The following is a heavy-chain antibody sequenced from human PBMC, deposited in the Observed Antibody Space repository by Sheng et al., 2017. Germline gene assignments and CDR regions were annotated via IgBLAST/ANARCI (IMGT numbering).Heavy chain of an antibody. CDR1: GYTFTGYY. J-gene: IGHJ4*02. CDR2: INPNSGDT. D-gene: IGHD1-26*01. Sequence: QVQLVQSGAEVKKPGASVKVSCKASGYTFTGYYMHWVRQAPGQGLEWMGWINPNSGDTNYAQKFQGRVTMTRDTSISTAYMELSRLRSDDTAVYYCARDTHSGTVGYWGQGTLVTVSS. V-gene: IGHV1-2*02. CDR3: ARDTHSGTVGY.